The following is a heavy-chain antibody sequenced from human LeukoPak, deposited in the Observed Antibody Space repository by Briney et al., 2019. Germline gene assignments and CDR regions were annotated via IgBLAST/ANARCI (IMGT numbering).Heavy chain of an antibody. D-gene: IGHD3-10*01. J-gene: IGHJ4*02. CDR3: AREMGVGWFDY. CDR2: ISDSGGST. V-gene: IGHV3-23*01. Sequence: PGGSLRLSCAASGFPFSSYAMSWVRQAPGEGLGWVSGISDSGGSTYYADSVKGRFTISRDNSKNTLYLQMNSLRAEDTAVYYCAREMGVGWFDYWGQGTQVTVSS. CDR1: GFPFSSYA.